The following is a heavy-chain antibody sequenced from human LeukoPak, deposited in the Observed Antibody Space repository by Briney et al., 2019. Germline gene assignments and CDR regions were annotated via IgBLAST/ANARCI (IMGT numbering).Heavy chain of an antibody. CDR1: GFTFSSYW. V-gene: IGHV3-74*01. J-gene: IGHJ6*03. D-gene: IGHD3-3*01. CDR3: AREKKDRITIFGVVNYYYYYYMDV. Sequence: GSLRLSCAASGFTFSSYWMHWVRQAPGKGLVWVSRINTDGSSTSYADSVKGRFTISRDNAKNSLCLQMNSLRAEDTAVYYCAREKKDRITIFGVVNYYYYYYMDVWGKGTTVTVSS. CDR2: INTDGSST.